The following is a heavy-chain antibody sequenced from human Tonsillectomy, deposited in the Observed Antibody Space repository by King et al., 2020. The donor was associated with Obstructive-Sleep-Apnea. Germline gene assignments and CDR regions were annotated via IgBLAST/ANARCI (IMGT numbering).Heavy chain of an antibody. J-gene: IGHJ4*02. CDR1: GYNFTSYN. D-gene: IGHD6-13*01. V-gene: IGHV1-3*01. Sequence: QLVQSGAEVKRPGASVTVSCKPSGYNFTSYNIIHWVRQAPGQRLEWMGWINLGNGNTKYSQKFQGRVTITRDTSANTAHMELSSLRSEDTALYYCAREGRPAAGIYYFDYWGQGTLVTVSS. CDR2: INLGNGNT. CDR3: AREGRPAAGIYYFDY.